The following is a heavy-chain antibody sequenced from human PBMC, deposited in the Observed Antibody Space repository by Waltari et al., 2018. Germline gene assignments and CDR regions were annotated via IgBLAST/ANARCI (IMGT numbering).Heavy chain of an antibody. V-gene: IGHV1-2*02. CDR1: GYTFTGYY. Sequence: QVQLVQSGAEGKKPGASVKVSCKASGYTFTGYYIHWVRQATGQGLEWMGWINPNSGGTNYAQKFQGRVTMTRDTSISTAYMELSRLRSDDTAVYYCARGYSSSWPTYYYYYMDVWGKGTTVTISS. J-gene: IGHJ6*03. CDR3: ARGYSSSWPTYYYYYMDV. D-gene: IGHD6-13*01. CDR2: INPNSGGT.